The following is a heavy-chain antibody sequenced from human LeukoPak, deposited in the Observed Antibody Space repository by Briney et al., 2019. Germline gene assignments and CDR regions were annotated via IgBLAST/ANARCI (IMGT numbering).Heavy chain of an antibody. J-gene: IGHJ6*02. CDR2: INPSGGGT. CDR1: GYTFTSYY. Sequence: GASVKVSCKASGYTFTSYYIHWVRQAPGQGPEWMAVINPSGGGTSYAQKFQGRVSMMRDTSTSTVYMELSSLRSEDTAVYYCAREEGVPYGMDVWGQGTTVTVSS. CDR3: AREEGVPYGMDV. V-gene: IGHV1-46*01.